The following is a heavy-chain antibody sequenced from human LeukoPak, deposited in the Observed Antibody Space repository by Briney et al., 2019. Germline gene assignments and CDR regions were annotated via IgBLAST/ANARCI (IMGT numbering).Heavy chain of an antibody. Sequence: GGSLRLSCAASGFTFSSYSMTWVRQAPGKGLEGVSVIYSGGSTYYADSVKGRFTISRHNSKNTLYLQMNSLRAEDTAVYYCARGARYYDSRGRRAYYFDYWGQGTLVTVSS. CDR2: IYSGGST. V-gene: IGHV3-53*04. CDR1: GFTFSSYS. CDR3: ARGARYYDSRGRRAYYFDY. D-gene: IGHD3-22*01. J-gene: IGHJ4*02.